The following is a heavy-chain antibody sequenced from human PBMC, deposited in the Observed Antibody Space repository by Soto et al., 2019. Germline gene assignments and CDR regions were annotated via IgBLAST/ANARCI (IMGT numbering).Heavy chain of an antibody. CDR2: INPSGGTT. CDR1: GYTFTYNF. V-gene: IGHV1-46*01. Sequence: ASVKVSCKASGYTFTYNFMHWVRQAPGQGLEWMGIINPSGGTTRAAQKFQGRVTMTRDTSTSTVYMELSSLRSEDTAVYYCAPCPHLALDHYKKYYLDYWGQGTLVTDAS. J-gene: IGHJ4*02. CDR3: APCPHLALDHYKKYYLDY. D-gene: IGHD2-8*02.